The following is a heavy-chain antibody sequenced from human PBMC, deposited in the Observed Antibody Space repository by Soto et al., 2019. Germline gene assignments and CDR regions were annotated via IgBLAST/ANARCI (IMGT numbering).Heavy chain of an antibody. CDR3: ARGQRALITYGPFDP. V-gene: IGHV3-48*03. D-gene: IGHD4-17*01. CDR2: ISSSGSTI. J-gene: IGHJ5*02. Sequence: GSLRLSCAASGFTFSSYEMNWVRQAPGKGLEWVSYISSSGSTIYYADSVKGRFTISRDNAKNSLYLQMNSLRAEDTAVYYCARGQRALITYGPFDPWGQGTLVTVSS. CDR1: GFTFSSYE.